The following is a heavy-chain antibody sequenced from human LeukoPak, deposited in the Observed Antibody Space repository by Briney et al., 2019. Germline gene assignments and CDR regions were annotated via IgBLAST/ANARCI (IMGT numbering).Heavy chain of an antibody. Sequence: GRSLRLSCPASGFTFSTSALHWVRQAPGKGLEWVSLISYDGGRNYYADSVKDRFTISRDISNNTLYMQMNSLRSEDTALYACARFAYHRTADSYLDSWGQGTPVTVAS. V-gene: IGHV3-30*17. CDR2: ISYDGGRN. CDR3: ARFAYHRTADSYLDS. D-gene: IGHD6-13*01. J-gene: IGHJ4*02. CDR1: GFTFSTSA.